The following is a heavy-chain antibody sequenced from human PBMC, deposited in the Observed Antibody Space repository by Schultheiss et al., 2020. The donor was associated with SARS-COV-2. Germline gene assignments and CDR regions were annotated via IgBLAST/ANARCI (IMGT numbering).Heavy chain of an antibody. CDR1: GFIFSSYG. V-gene: IGHV3-30*03. D-gene: IGHD6-13*01. Sequence: GESLKISCAASGFIFSSYGIHWVRQAPGKGLEWVAVISYDGSKKFYADSVKGRFTISRDNSKNTLYLQMNSLRAEDTAVYYCARDVAGTDYWGQGTLVTVSS. J-gene: IGHJ4*02. CDR3: ARDVAGTDY. CDR2: ISYDGSKK.